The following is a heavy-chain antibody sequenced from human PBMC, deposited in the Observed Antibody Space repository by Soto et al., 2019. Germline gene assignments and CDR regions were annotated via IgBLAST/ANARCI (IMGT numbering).Heavy chain of an antibody. D-gene: IGHD2-15*01. CDR1: GGSISSYY. Sequence: SETLSLTCTVSGGSISSYYWSWIRQPPGKGLEWIGYIYYSGSTNYNPSLKSRVTISVDTSKNQFSLKLSSVTAADTAVYYCAREGVYCSGGSCHGYMDVWGKGTTVTVSS. V-gene: IGHV4-59*01. J-gene: IGHJ6*03. CDR3: AREGVYCSGGSCHGYMDV. CDR2: IYYSGST.